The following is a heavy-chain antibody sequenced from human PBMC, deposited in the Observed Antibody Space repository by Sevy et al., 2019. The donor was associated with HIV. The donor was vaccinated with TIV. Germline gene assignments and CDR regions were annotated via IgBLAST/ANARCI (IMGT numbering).Heavy chain of an antibody. J-gene: IGHJ6*02. CDR1: GFSFSNYA. Sequence: GGSLRLSCAASGFSFSNYAMHWVRQAPGKGLEWVAAISYEGSDEDYSDSVKGRFTISRDNSKNTLSLQMNSLTVEDTAVYYCAKDMALNYYGSGSYYNTQDGMDVWGRGTTVTVSS. D-gene: IGHD3-10*01. V-gene: IGHV3-30*18. CDR3: AKDMALNYYGSGSYYNTQDGMDV. CDR2: ISYEGSDE.